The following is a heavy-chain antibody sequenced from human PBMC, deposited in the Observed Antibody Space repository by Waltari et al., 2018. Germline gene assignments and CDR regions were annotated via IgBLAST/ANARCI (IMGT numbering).Heavy chain of an antibody. D-gene: IGHD6-13*01. J-gene: IGHJ4*02. CDR3: AALEDLATGRRSWYSRYFDY. Sequence: EVQLVQSGAEVNKPGATVKISCNASGYTFTDYYMHWLQQAPGKGLEWMGRVDPEDGETIYAEKIKGRVTITADATTDADYMELSSLRYEGTAVYYCAALEDLATGRRSWYSRYFDYWGQGTLVTVSS. V-gene: IGHV1-69-2*01. CDR2: VDPEDGET. CDR1: GYTFTDYY.